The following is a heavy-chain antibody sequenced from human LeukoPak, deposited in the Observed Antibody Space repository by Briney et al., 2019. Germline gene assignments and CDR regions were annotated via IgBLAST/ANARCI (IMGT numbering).Heavy chain of an antibody. J-gene: IGHJ3*02. CDR1: GGSISSSSYY. V-gene: IGHV4-39*01. D-gene: IGHD3-22*01. Sequence: PSETLSLTCTVSGGSISSSSYYWGWIRQPPGKGLEWIGSIYYSGSTYYNPSLKSRVTISVDTSKNQFSLKLSSVTAADTAVYYCARCWYYYDSSGYQRTDAFDIWGQGTMVTVSS. CDR2: IYYSGST. CDR3: ARCWYYYDSSGYQRTDAFDI.